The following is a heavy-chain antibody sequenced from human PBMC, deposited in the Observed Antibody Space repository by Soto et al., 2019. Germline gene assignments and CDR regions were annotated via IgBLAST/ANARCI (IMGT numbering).Heavy chain of an antibody. D-gene: IGHD1-1*01. V-gene: IGHV1-69*01. Sequence: QVQLVQSGAEVKKPGSSVKVSCKASGGTFSSNAISWVRQAPGQGLEWMGGVIPFLGRANYAQKFQGRVRITADESTSTAYRELRTLRSEDSAVYYSARDIKSGTPELGLYYSYKMDVRAKGPRSPSP. CDR3: ARDIKSGTPELGLYYSYKMDV. CDR1: GGTFSSNA. J-gene: IGHJ6*03. CDR2: VIPFLGRA.